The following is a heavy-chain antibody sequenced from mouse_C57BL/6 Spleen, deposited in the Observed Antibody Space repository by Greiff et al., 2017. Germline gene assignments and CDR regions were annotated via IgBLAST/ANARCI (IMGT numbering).Heavy chain of an antibody. J-gene: IGHJ2*01. V-gene: IGHV1-7*01. D-gene: IGHD4-1*01. CDR3: ARGASSGTDFAY. CDR1: GYTFTSYW. CDR2: INPSSGYT. Sequence: VQLQQSGAELAKPGASVKLSCKASGYTFTSYWMHWVKQRPGQGLEWIGYINPSSGYTKYNQKFKDKATFTADKSSSTAYMQLSSLTYEDSAVYYCARGASSGTDFAYWGQGTTLTVSS.